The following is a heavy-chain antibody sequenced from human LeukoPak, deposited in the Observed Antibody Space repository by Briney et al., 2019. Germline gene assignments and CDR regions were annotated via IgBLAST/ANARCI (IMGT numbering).Heavy chain of an antibody. D-gene: IGHD6-6*01. CDR3: AKGEGYSSSSRVDY. J-gene: IGHJ4*02. CDR2: ISYDGSNK. Sequence: GRSLRLSCAASGFTFSSYGMHWVRQAPGKGLEWVAVISYDGSNKYYADSVKGRFTISRDNSKNTLYLQMNSLRAEDTAVYYCAKGEGYSSSSRVDYWGQGTLVTVSS. CDR1: GFTFSSYG. V-gene: IGHV3-30*18.